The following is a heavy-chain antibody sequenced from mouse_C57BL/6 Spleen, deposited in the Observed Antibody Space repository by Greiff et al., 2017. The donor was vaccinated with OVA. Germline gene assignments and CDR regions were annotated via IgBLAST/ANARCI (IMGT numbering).Heavy chain of an antibody. CDR3: ARIYDGYYLDY. Sequence: EVMLVESGGGLVKPGGSLKLSCAASGFTFSSYAMSWVRQTPEKRLEWVATISDGGSYTYYPDNVKGRFTISRDNAKNNLYLQMSQLKSEDTAMYYCARIYDGYYLDYWGQGTTLTVSS. J-gene: IGHJ2*01. D-gene: IGHD2-3*01. CDR2: ISDGGSYT. V-gene: IGHV5-4*03. CDR1: GFTFSSYA.